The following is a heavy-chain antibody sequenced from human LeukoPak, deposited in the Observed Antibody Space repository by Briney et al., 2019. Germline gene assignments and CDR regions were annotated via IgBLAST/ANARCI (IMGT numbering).Heavy chain of an antibody. CDR2: IWYDGSNK. CDR3: ARESGRSPDY. Sequence: GGSLRLSCAASGFTFSSYGMHWVRQAPGKGLEWVAVIWYDGSNKYYADSVKGRFTISRDNAKNSLYLQMNFLRAEDTAVYYCARESGRSPDYWGQGALVTVSS. V-gene: IGHV3-33*01. CDR1: GFTFSSYG. D-gene: IGHD3-10*01. J-gene: IGHJ4*02.